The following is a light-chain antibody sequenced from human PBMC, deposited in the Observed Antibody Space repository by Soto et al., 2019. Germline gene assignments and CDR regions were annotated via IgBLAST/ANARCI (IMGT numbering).Light chain of an antibody. J-gene: IGLJ2*01. CDR3: SSYTSSSTYVV. Sequence: QSALSQPPSVSGSPGQSVTISCTGTSSDVGTYNRVSWYQQPPGTVPKLMIYEVSNRPSGVPDRFSGSKSGNTASLTISGLQAEDEADYYCSSYTSSSTYVVXGGGTKLTVL. CDR1: SSDVGTYNR. CDR2: EVS. V-gene: IGLV2-18*02.